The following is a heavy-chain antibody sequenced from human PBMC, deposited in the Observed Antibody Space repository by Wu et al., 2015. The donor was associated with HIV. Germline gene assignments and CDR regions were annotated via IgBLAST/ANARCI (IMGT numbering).Heavy chain of an antibody. CDR3: ARASIAAAGTWWFDP. D-gene: IGHD6-13*01. CDR2: ISAYNGNT. CDR1: GFTFTSFG. V-gene: IGHV1-18*01. J-gene: IGHJ5*02. Sequence: QVQLVQSGPEVKKPGASVKVSCKASGFTFTSFGISWLRRAPGQGLEWMGWISAYNGNTNYAQKLQGRVTMTTDTSTSTAYMELRSLRSDDTAVYYCARASIAAAGTWWFDPWGQGTLVTVSS.